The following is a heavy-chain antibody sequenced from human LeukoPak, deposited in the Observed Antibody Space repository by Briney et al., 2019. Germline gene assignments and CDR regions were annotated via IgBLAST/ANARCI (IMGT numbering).Heavy chain of an antibody. CDR1: GFTFRSYW. D-gene: IGHD3-3*01. CDR2: INQGGSVK. V-gene: IGHV3-7*01. CDR3: ARAYDFWGGYYPTYFDY. J-gene: IGHJ4*02. Sequence: GGSLRLSCAASGFTFRSYWMSWVRQAPGKGLEWVANINQGGSVKYYVDSVKGRFTISRDNARNSLYLQMNSLRAEDTAVYYCARAYDFWGGYYPTYFDYWGQGTLVTVSS.